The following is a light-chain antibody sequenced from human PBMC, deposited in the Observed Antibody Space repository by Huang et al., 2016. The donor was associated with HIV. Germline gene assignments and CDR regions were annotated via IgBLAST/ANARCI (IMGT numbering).Light chain of an antibody. J-gene: IGKJ4*01. CDR3: QQRSNWHPLS. CDR1: QSVGSV. Sequence: EIVLTQSPATLSLSPGEKATLSCRASQSVGSVAWYQQKPGQAPRLLLYDVANRATGIPARFRGSGPGTDFTLTISSLEPEDFAVYYCQQRSNWHPLSFGGGTKVEIK. V-gene: IGKV3D-11*02. CDR2: DVA.